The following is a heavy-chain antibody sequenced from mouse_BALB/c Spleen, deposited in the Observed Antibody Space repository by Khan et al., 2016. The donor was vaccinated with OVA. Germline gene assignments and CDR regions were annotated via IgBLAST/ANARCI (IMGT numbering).Heavy chain of an antibody. Sequence: EVKLVESGGDLVKPGGSLKLSCAASGFTFSTYGMSWVRQTPDMRLEWVATISTGGHYTYYPDSVKGRFNISRDNAKNTLYLQMSSLKSEDTAIFYCTRLAYYYNSEGFAYWGQGTLVTVSA. J-gene: IGHJ3*01. CDR2: ISTGGHYT. CDR3: TRLAYYYNSEGFAY. V-gene: IGHV5-6*01. D-gene: IGHD1-1*01. CDR1: GFTFSTYG.